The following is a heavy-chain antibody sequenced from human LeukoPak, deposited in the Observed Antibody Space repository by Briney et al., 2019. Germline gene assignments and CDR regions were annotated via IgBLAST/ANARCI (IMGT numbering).Heavy chain of an antibody. D-gene: IGHD6-13*01. J-gene: IGHJ5*02. CDR3: ARHVGRITAADTRWFDP. CDR1: GYSLTSQW. Sequence: GDSLKISGKCSGYSLTSQWIGSVRQLPGKCLEWMGFIYPGDSDNRYSPTFPGQVTISADKSISTAHLQWNSLKASDTAMYYCARHVGRITAADTRWFDPWGQGTLVTVSS. V-gene: IGHV5-51*01. CDR2: IYPGDSDN.